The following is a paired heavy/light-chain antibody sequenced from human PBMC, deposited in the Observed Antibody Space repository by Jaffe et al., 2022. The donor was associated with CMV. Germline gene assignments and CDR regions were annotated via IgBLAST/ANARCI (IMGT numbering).Heavy chain of an antibody. J-gene: IGHJ2*01. CDR1: GGTFSSYA. D-gene: IGHD3-16*01. CDR3: ARTYLDNPGTSWGYRPTHNWYFDL. Sequence: QVQLVQSGAEVKKPGSSVKVSCKASGGTFSSYAISWVRQAPGQGLEWMGGIIPIFGTANYAQKFQGRVTITADESTSTAYMELSSLRSEDTAVYYCARTYLDNPGTSWGYRPTHNWYFDLWGRGTLVTVSS. V-gene: IGHV1-69*01. CDR2: IIPIFGTA.
Light chain of an antibody. V-gene: IGLV3-25*03. CDR3: QSADSSGTSVV. Sequence: SYELTQPPSVSVSPGQTARITCSGDALPKQYAYWYQQKPGQAPVLVIYKDSERPSGIPERFSGSSSGTTVTLTISGVQAEDEADYYCQSADSSGTSVVFGGGTKLTVL. CDR1: ALPKQY. CDR2: KDS. J-gene: IGLJ2*01.